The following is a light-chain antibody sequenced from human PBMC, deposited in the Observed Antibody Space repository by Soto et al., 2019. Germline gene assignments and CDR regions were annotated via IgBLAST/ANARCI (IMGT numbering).Light chain of an antibody. CDR3: QQYNEWPPT. CDR2: VTS. Sequence: EIVMTQSPATLSVSPGDRATLSCRASQSVSTSLAWYQQKPGQAPRLVISVTSTRATGVPARFSGSGSGTEFTLTISSLQSEDFAVYYCQQYNEWPPTFGQGTKVEI. V-gene: IGKV3-15*01. J-gene: IGKJ1*01. CDR1: QSVSTS.